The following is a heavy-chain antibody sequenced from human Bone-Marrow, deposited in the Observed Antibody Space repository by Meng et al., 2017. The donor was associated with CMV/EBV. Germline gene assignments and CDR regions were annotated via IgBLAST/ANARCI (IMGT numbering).Heavy chain of an antibody. Sequence: GGSLRLSCTTSGFSFSSYEMNWVRQAPGKGLDWVSYISGSGSTIYHADSVKGRFTISRDNSKNTLYLQMNSLRAEDTAVYYCAREGELDWNYARVFDYWGQGTLVTVSS. J-gene: IGHJ4*02. V-gene: IGHV3-48*03. CDR3: AREGELDWNYARVFDY. CDR2: ISGSGSTI. D-gene: IGHD1-7*01. CDR1: GFSFSSYE.